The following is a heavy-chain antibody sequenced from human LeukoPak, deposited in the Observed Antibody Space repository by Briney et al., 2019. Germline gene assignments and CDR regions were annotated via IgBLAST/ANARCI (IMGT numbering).Heavy chain of an antibody. J-gene: IGHJ3*02. Sequence: GGSLRLSCAASGFTVSSNYMNWVRQAPGKGLEWVAFIRYDGSNKYYADSVKGRFTISRDNSKNTLYLQMNSLRAEDTAVYYCAKGLDYYEFDAFDIWGQGTMVTVSS. CDR1: GFTVSSNY. V-gene: IGHV3-30*02. D-gene: IGHD3-22*01. CDR2: IRYDGSNK. CDR3: AKGLDYYEFDAFDI.